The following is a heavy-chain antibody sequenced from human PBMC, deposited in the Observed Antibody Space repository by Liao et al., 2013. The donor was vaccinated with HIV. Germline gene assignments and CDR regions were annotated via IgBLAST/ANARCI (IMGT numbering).Heavy chain of an antibody. D-gene: IGHD1-14*01. CDR2: IHDSGGA. CDR1: GGSISGGGQH. J-gene: IGHJ4*03. CDR3: PVRFNLTGPVLVTLG. Sequence: QLQLQESGPGLVKPSETLSLTCGVSGGSISGGGQHWGWFRQTPGKGLEWVGTIHDSGGADYNPSLQSRVTISIDTSKNQFSLKVRTYLRWTGPVGTRPVRFNLTGPVLVTLGRDLGT. V-gene: IGHV4-39*07.